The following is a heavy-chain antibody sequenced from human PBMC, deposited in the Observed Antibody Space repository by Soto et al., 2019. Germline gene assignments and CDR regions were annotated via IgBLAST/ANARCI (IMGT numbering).Heavy chain of an antibody. CDR3: TRSGGSYSFGY. Sequence: EVQLVESGGGLVQPGVSLKLSCAASGFTLSGSAVHWVRQASGKGLEWVGRIRSKTHNYATDYIASVKGRFTMSRDDSNNTAYLQMNSLKTDDTAVYYCTRSGGSYSFGYWGQGTLVTVSS. J-gene: IGHJ4*02. V-gene: IGHV3-73*02. D-gene: IGHD1-26*01. CDR2: IRSKTHNYAT. CDR1: GFTLSGSA.